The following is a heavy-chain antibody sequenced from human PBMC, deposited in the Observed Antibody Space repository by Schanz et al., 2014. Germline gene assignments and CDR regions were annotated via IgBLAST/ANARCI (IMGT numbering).Heavy chain of an antibody. Sequence: QVQLVESGGGVVQPGRSLILSCAASRFSFRGYGMHWVRQTPGKGLEWVAVISYDGSNKYYVDSVKGRFTISRDDSKNTLYLQMNSLRDEDTAMYYCAKDPYGMDVWGQGTTVTVSS. J-gene: IGHJ6*02. CDR1: RFSFRGYG. V-gene: IGHV3-30*18. CDR2: ISYDGSNK. CDR3: AKDPYGMDV.